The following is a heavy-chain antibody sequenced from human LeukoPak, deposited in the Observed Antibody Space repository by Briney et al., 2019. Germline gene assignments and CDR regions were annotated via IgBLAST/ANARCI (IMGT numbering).Heavy chain of an antibody. CDR3: ARRPRGGSYHYTFDY. V-gene: IGHV4-39*01. Sequence: SETLSLTCTVSGGSISSSSYYGGWIRQPPGKGLEWIGSIYYSGSTYYNPSLKSRVTISVDTSKNQFSLKLSSVTAADTAVYYCARRPRGGSYHYTFDYWGQGTLVTVSS. CDR1: GGSISSSSYY. J-gene: IGHJ4*02. D-gene: IGHD1-26*01. CDR2: IYYSGST.